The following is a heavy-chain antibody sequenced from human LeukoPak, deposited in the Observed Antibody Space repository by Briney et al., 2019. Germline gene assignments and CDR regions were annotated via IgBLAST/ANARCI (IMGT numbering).Heavy chain of an antibody. J-gene: IGHJ4*02. CDR3: ARDSRQGLLRWYFDY. CDR1: GFTFSSYG. Sequence: GRSLRLSCAASGFTFSSYGMHWVRQAPGKGLEWVAVIWYDGSNNYYADSVKSGFTISRDNSKNTLHLQMNSLRAEDTAVYYCARDSRQGLLRWYFDYWGQGTLVTVSS. CDR2: IWYDGSNN. V-gene: IGHV3-33*01. D-gene: IGHD4-23*01.